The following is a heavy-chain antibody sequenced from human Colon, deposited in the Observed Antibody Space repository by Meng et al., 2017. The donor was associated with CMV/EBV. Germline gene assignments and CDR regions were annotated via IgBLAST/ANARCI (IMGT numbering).Heavy chain of an antibody. CDR1: GFTFYSYA. CDR2: ISGTGGNT. D-gene: IGHD5-24*01. Sequence: GGSLRLSCAASGFTFYSYALGWVRQAPGKGLEWVSAISGTGGNTYYADSVRGRFTISRDNSKNTLYLQLNNLRGDDTAVYYCDGSDYWGQGTLVTVSS. J-gene: IGHJ4*02. CDR3: DGSDY. V-gene: IGHV3-23*01.